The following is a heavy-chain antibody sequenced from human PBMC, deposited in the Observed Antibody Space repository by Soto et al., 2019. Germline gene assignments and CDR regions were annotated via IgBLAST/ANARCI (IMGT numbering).Heavy chain of an antibody. CDR1: GYTFTSYA. V-gene: IGHV1-69*04. D-gene: IGHD4-17*01. CDR2: IIPILGIA. CDR3: ARGGGPVVYGGNSEYFQH. Sequence: SVKVSCKASGYTFTSYAMHWVRQAPGQGLEWMGRIIPILGIANYAQKFQGRVTITADKSTSTAYMELSSLRSEDTAVYYCARGGGPVVYGGNSEYFQHWGQGTLVTVSS. J-gene: IGHJ1*01.